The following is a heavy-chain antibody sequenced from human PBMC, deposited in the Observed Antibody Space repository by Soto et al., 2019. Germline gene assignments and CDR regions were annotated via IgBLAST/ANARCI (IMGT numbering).Heavy chain of an antibody. D-gene: IGHD3-22*01. V-gene: IGHV1-18*04. J-gene: IGHJ3*02. CDR1: GYTFNTYG. Sequence: ASVKVSCKSSGYTFNTYGVSWVRQAPGQGLEWMGRISAYNGDTNYAQKLQGRLTMTTDTSTRTAYMELRSLRSDDTAVYYCARWHYYDSSQHAFDIWGQGTMVTVSS. CDR2: ISAYNGDT. CDR3: ARWHYYDSSQHAFDI.